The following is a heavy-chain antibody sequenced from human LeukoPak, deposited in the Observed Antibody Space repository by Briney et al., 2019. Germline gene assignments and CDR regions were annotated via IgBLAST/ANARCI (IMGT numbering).Heavy chain of an antibody. J-gene: IGHJ5*01. CDR3: AREEIAVGGAPPRWFDS. CDR2: INPKTGDT. Sequence: GASVKVSCKASGYTFSDDYIHWVRQAPGQGVQWMGWINPKTGDTNYPQKSQGRVTMTRDTSISTAYMELSRLRSDDTAVYYCAREEIAVGGAPPRWFDSWGQGTLVTVSS. D-gene: IGHD6-19*01. V-gene: IGHV1-2*02. CDR1: GYTFSDDY.